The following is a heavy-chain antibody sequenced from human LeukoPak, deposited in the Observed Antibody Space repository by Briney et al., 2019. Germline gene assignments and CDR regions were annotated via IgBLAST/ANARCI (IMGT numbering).Heavy chain of an antibody. CDR3: ARGYYYDSSGYSGFDY. CDR1: GGSISSGDYY. J-gene: IGHJ4*02. V-gene: IGHV4-30-4*01. CDR2: IYYSGST. D-gene: IGHD3-22*01. Sequence: SETLSLTCTVSGGSISSGDYYWSWIRQPPGKGLEWIGYIYYSGSTYYNPSLKSRVTISVDTSKNQFSLKLSSMTAADTAVYYCARGYYYDSSGYSGFDYWGQGTLVTVSS.